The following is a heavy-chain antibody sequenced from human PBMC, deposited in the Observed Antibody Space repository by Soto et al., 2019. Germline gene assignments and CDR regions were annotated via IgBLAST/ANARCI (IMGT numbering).Heavy chain of an antibody. CDR3: ARADCSSTSCYTFGWTYYGMDV. Sequence: QVQLVQSGAEVKKPGSSVKVSCKASGGTFSSYAISWVRQAPGQGLEWMGGIIPIFGTANYAQKFQGRVTITADESTSTAYMELSSLRSEDTAVYYCARADCSSTSCYTFGWTYYGMDVWGQGTTVTVSS. J-gene: IGHJ6*02. D-gene: IGHD2-2*02. CDR2: IIPIFGTA. V-gene: IGHV1-69*01. CDR1: GGTFSSYA.